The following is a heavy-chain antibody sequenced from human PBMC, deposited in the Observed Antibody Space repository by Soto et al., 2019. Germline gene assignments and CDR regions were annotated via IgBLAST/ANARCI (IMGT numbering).Heavy chain of an antibody. CDR2: IWYDGSNK. Sequence: QVQLVESGGGVAQPGRSLSLSCTVSGFTFSGHAMHWVRQAPGKGLEWVTQIWYDGSNKHYAESVKGRFTISRDNSKNTLYLQMNCLRVEETAVYYCARDGQGRAPYALDVLDQGTSVTVSS. V-gene: IGHV3-33*01. CDR3: ARDGQGRAPYALDV. CDR1: GFTFSGHA. J-gene: IGHJ6*02.